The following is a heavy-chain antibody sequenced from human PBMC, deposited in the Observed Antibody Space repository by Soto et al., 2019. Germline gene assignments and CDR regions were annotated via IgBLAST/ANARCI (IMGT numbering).Heavy chain of an antibody. V-gene: IGHV3-23*01. CDR3: AKVSSSWYAGFFDL. Sequence: GGSLRLSCAASGFTFSSYAMSWVRQAPGKGLEWVSAISGSGGSTYYADSVKGRFTISRDNSKNTLYLQMKTLRAEDTAVYYCAKVSSSWYAGFFDLWGQETPVTVSS. CDR2: ISGSGGST. D-gene: IGHD6-13*01. CDR1: GFTFSSYA. J-gene: IGHJ4*02.